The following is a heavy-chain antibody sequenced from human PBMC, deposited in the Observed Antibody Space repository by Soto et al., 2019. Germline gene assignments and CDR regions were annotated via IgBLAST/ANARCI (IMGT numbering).Heavy chain of an antibody. Sequence: GESLKISCKGSGYSFTSYWIGWVRQMPGKGLEWMGIIYPGDSDTRYSPSFQGQVTISADKSISTAYLQWSSLKASDTAMYYCARFRTSSTNYYYYGMDVWGQGTTVTVSS. V-gene: IGHV5-51*01. D-gene: IGHD2-2*01. CDR2: IYPGDSDT. CDR1: GYSFTSYW. J-gene: IGHJ6*02. CDR3: ARFRTSSTNYYYYGMDV.